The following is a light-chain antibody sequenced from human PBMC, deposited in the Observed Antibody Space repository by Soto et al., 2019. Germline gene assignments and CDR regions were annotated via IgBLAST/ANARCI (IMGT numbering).Light chain of an antibody. V-gene: IGKV3-20*01. Sequence: EVMLTQSPGTLSLSPGERATLSCRASQSVSSNYLAWYQQKSGQAPRLLIYGASNRATGIPDRFSGSGSGTDFTLTIRRLEPEAFAGYYCQQYDTSPRTFGQGTKVEFK. J-gene: IGKJ1*01. CDR1: QSVSSNY. CDR3: QQYDTSPRT. CDR2: GAS.